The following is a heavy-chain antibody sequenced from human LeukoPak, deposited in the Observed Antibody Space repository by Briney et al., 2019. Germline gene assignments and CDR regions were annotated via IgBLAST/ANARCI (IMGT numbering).Heavy chain of an antibody. CDR3: ARAGDVYYFDY. CDR2: IYYSGST. CDR1: GGSISSGDYY. V-gene: IGHV4-30-4*01. J-gene: IGHJ4*02. Sequence: SETLSLTCTVSGGSISSGDYYWSWIRQPPGKGLEWIGYIYYSGSTYYNPSLKSRVTISVDTSKNQFSLKLSSVAAADTAVYYCARAGDVYYFDYWGQGTLVTVSS.